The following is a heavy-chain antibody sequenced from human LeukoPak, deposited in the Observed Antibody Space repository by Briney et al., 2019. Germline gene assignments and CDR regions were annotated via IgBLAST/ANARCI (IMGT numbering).Heavy chain of an antibody. Sequence: ASVKVSCKASGDTFTSSYMHWVRQAPGQGLEWMGIINPRTGSTNYAQKFQGRVTMTRDTSISTAYMELSRLRSDDTAVYYCARDPCSSTNCYTFHGYQQEYGMDVWGQGTTVTVSS. D-gene: IGHD2-2*02. CDR2: INPRTGST. J-gene: IGHJ6*02. CDR1: GDTFTSSY. CDR3: ARDPCSSTNCYTFHGYQQEYGMDV. V-gene: IGHV1-2*02.